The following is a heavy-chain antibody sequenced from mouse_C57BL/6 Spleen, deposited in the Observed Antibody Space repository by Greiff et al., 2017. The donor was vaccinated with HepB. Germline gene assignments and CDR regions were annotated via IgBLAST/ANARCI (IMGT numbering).Heavy chain of an antibody. Sequence: VQLQQSGPELVKPGASVKISCKASGYTFTDYYMNWVKQSHGKSLEWIGDINPNNGGTSYNQKFKGKATLTVDKSSSTAYMELRSLTSEDSAVYYCARHTTVVDYAMDYWGQGTSVTVSS. D-gene: IGHD1-1*01. CDR1: GYTFTDYY. J-gene: IGHJ4*01. CDR3: ARHTTVVDYAMDY. CDR2: INPNNGGT. V-gene: IGHV1-26*01.